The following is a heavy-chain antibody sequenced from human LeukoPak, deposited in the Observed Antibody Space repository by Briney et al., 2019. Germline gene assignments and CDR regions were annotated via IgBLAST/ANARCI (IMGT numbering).Heavy chain of an antibody. Sequence: PSETLSLTCTVSGGSISSSSYYWGWIRQPPGKGLEWIGSIYYSGSTYYNPSLKSRVTICVDTSKNQFSLKLSSVTAADTAVYYCARRALRYYDSSGYPSYYYGMDVWGQGTTVTVSS. V-gene: IGHV4-39*01. CDR1: GGSISSSSYY. D-gene: IGHD3-22*01. CDR2: IYYSGST. J-gene: IGHJ6*02. CDR3: ARRALRYYDSSGYPSYYYGMDV.